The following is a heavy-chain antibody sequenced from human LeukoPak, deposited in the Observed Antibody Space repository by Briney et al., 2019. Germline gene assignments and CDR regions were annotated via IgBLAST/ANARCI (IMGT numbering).Heavy chain of an antibody. D-gene: IGHD3-9*01. V-gene: IGHV1-18*01. J-gene: IGHJ4*02. Sequence: EASVKVSCKASGYTFTSYGISWVRQAPGQGLEWMGWISAYNGNTNYAQKLQGRVTMTTDTSTSTAYMELRSLRSDDTAVYYCARIGYDILTGYSYYFDYWGQGTLVTVSS. CDR2: ISAYNGNT. CDR1: GYTFTSYG. CDR3: ARIGYDILTGYSYYFDY.